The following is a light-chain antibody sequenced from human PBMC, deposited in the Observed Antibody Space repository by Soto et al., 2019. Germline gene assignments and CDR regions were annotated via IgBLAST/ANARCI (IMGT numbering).Light chain of an antibody. CDR2: GNS. J-gene: IGLJ3*02. CDR1: SNIGAAYD. V-gene: IGLV1-40*01. CDR3: QSYDRNLRGGV. Sequence: QSVLAQPPSVSEAPGQRVTISCSNIGAAYDVHWYQQLPGTAPKLLIFGNSRRPSGVPDRFSGAKSGTSASLAITGLQAEDEADYYCQSYDRNLRGGVFGGGTKLTVL.